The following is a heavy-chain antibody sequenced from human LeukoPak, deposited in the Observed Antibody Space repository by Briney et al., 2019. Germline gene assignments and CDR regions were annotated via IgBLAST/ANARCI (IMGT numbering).Heavy chain of an antibody. CDR2: IYTSGST. CDR3: ARHLKWLSFDY. D-gene: IGHD3-22*01. CDR1: GGSISSYH. Sequence: PSETLSLTCTVSGGSISSYHWSWIRQPPGKGLEWIGYIYTSGSTNYNPSLKSRVTISVDTSKNQFSLKLSSVTAADTAVYYCARHLKWLSFDYWGQGTLVTVSS. J-gene: IGHJ4*02. V-gene: IGHV4-4*09.